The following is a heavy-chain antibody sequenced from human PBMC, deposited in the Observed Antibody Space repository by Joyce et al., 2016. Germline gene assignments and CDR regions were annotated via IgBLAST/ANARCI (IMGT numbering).Heavy chain of an antibody. J-gene: IGHJ5*02. Sequence: EVQLVESGGGLVQPGGSLRLSCAASGFSFSGYWIHWVRQAPGKGLVWGSSINTDGSSTRLADSVKGRFTISRDNAKNTLYLQMNSLRAEDTAVYYCVRGISARPGGPNWFDPWGQGTLVTVSS. D-gene: IGHD6-6*01. CDR3: VRGISARPGGPNWFDP. CDR1: GFSFSGYW. CDR2: INTDGSST. V-gene: IGHV3-74*01.